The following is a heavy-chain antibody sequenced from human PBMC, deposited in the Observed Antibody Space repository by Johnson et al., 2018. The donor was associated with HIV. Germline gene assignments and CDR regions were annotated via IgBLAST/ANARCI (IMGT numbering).Heavy chain of an antibody. CDR1: GFTFSSYA. CDR3: RGDDFWSGPDAFDI. D-gene: IGHD3-3*01. V-gene: IGHV3-23*04. CDR2: LSSSGGST. Sequence: EVQLVESGGGLVQPGGSLRLSCAASGFTFSSYAMSWVRQAPGKGMEWVSALSSSGGSTYYVVSVTGRFTITRDNSKNTLYLQMNSLRAEDTAVYYCRGDDFWSGPDAFDIWGQGTMVTVSS. J-gene: IGHJ3*02.